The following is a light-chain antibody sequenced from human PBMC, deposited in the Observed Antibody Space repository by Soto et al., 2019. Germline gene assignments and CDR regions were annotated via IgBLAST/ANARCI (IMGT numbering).Light chain of an antibody. CDR2: GES. Sequence: IQLTQSPSSLSASVGDRVTITCRASQGISSFLAWYQKKPGKAPKPLIYGESTLQSGVPSRFSGSGSGTDFTLTIGSLQPEDFATYYCQQLNSFPIPFGPGTKVDI. CDR3: QQLNSFPIP. V-gene: IGKV1-9*01. CDR1: QGISSF. J-gene: IGKJ3*01.